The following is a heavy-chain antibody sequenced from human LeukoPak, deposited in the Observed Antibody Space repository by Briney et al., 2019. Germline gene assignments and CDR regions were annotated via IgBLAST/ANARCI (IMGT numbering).Heavy chain of an antibody. D-gene: IGHD6-13*01. J-gene: IGHJ4*02. V-gene: IGHV4-59*12. CDR2: IYYSGST. CDR1: GGSISSYY. Sequence: SETLSLTCTVSGGSISSYYWSWIRQPPGKGLEWIGYIYYSGSTNYNPSLKSRVTISVDTSKNQFPLKLSSVTAADTAVYYCARGSSWSSHFDYWGQGTLVTVSS. CDR3: ARGSSWSSHFDY.